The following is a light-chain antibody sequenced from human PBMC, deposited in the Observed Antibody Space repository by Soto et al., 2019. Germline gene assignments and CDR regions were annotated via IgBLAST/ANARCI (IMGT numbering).Light chain of an antibody. CDR3: QQYNFYSPFT. V-gene: IGKV1-5*01. CDR2: DGS. J-gene: IGKJ2*01. CDR1: QTISSW. Sequence: DIQMTQSPSTLSGSVGDRVTITCRASQTISSWLAWYQQKPGKAPNLLIFDGSTLESGVPSRFSGVGSGTEFTLTISDLHPDDFATYYCQQYNFYSPFTFGRGTKVEIK.